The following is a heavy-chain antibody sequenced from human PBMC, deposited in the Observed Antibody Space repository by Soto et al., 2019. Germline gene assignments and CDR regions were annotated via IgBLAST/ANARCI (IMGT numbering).Heavy chain of an antibody. D-gene: IGHD2-15*01. J-gene: IGHJ5*02. CDR2: NYPGDYDN. CDR1: RYSLNSYW. Sequence: GESLKISCKGARYSLNSYWLGWVRQMPGKGLEWMGINYPGDYDNRYSTSFKGQVTISADKSISTVYLQWSSLKAADTAMYYCARRLGYFRGGSCHNWFDPWGQGTLVTVSS. V-gene: IGHV5-51*01. CDR3: ARRLGYFRGGSCHNWFDP.